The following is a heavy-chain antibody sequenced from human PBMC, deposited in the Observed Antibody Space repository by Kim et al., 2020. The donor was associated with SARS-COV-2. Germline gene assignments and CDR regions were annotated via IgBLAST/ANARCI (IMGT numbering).Heavy chain of an antibody. J-gene: IGHJ4*02. CDR1: GFTFSKYW. D-gene: IGHD2-21*02. CDR2: INHSASKK. Sequence: GGSLRLSCAASGFTFSKYWMGWVRQAPGKGLEWVSTINHSASKKFFVDSAKGRFTISRDNAKNSLYLQMSSLRAEDTAVYYCARDLWTYGGDDSVLWGQGTLVSVSS. V-gene: IGHV3-7*05. CDR3: ARDLWTYGGDDSVL.